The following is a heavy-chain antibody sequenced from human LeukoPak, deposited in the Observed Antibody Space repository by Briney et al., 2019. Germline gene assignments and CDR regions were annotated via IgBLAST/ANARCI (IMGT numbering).Heavy chain of an antibody. CDR3: ARGGPGTTLFDY. V-gene: IGHV3-21*01. D-gene: IGHD1-1*01. CDR1: GFTFSSYS. J-gene: IGHJ4*02. CDR2: ISSSSYI. Sequence: GGSLRLSCAASGFTFSSYSMNWVRQAPGKGLEWVSSISSSSYIYYADSVKGRFTISRDNAKNSLYLQMSSLRAEDTAVYYCARGGPGTTLFDYWGQGTLVTVSS.